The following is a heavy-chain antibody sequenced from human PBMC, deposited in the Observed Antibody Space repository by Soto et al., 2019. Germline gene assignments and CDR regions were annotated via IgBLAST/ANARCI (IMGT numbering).Heavy chain of an antibody. Sequence: SGTLSLTCTVSGGSISSSSYYWGWIRQPPGKGLEWIGSIYYSGSTYYNPSLKSRVTISVDTSKNQFSLKLSSVTAADTAVYYCARGQPPGYWGQGTLVTVSS. CDR1: GGSISSSSYY. CDR3: ARGQPPGY. J-gene: IGHJ4*02. V-gene: IGHV4-39*01. CDR2: IYYSGST.